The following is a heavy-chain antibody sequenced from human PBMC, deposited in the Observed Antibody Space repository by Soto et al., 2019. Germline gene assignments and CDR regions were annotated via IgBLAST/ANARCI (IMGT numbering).Heavy chain of an antibody. D-gene: IGHD2-2*01. CDR1: GGTFSSYA. CDR2: IIPIFGTA. Sequence: QVQLVQSGAEVKKPGSSVKVSCKASGGTFSSYAISWVRQAPGQGLEWMGGIIPIFGTANYAQKFQGRVTITADESTSTAYMELSSLRSEDTAVYYCARDHCSSTSCQPHPSDWFDPWGQGTLVTVSS. V-gene: IGHV1-69*01. CDR3: ARDHCSSTSCQPHPSDWFDP. J-gene: IGHJ5*02.